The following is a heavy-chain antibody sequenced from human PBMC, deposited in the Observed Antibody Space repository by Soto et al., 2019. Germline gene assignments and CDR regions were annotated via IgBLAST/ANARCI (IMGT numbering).Heavy chain of an antibody. D-gene: IGHD2-8*01. CDR3: ARQKNGMSYYYGMDV. CDR1: GYSFTSYW. V-gene: IGHV5-51*01. J-gene: IGHJ6*02. CDR2: IYPGDSDT. Sequence: EVQLVQSGAEVKKPGESLKISCKGSGYSFTSYWIGWVRQMPGKGLEWMGIIYPGDSDTRYSPSFQGQVTISADKSIRTAYLQWSSLKASDTAMYYCARQKNGMSYYYGMDVWGQGTTVTVSS.